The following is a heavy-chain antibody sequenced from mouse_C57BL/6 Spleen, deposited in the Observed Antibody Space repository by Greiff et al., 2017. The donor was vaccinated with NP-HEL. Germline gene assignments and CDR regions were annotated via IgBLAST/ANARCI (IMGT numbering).Heavy chain of an antibody. Sequence: EVKLVESGPELVKPGASVKISCKASGYSFTDYNMNWVKQSNGKSLEWIGVINPNYGTTSYNQKFKGKATLTVDQSSSTAYMQLNSLTSEDSAVYYCARNYYSNYAWFAYWGQGTLVTVSA. D-gene: IGHD2-5*01. CDR3: ARNYYSNYAWFAY. CDR2: INPNYGTT. V-gene: IGHV1-39*01. J-gene: IGHJ3*01. CDR1: GYSFTDYN.